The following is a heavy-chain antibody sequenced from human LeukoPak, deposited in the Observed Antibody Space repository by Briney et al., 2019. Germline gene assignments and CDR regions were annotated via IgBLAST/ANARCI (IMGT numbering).Heavy chain of an antibody. CDR3: ARLFTRAWEYRYGMDV. V-gene: IGHV4-39*01. Sequence: SETPSLTCTVSGGSIRTDGSYWAWIRQPPGKGLEWIGSIYIDGITHYNSSLQSRVTLSIDTSKNQFSLKLTSVTAADTAVFYCARLFTRAWEYRYGMDVWGQGTADTVSS. J-gene: IGHJ6*02. CDR1: GGSIRTDGSY. CDR2: IYIDGIT. D-gene: IGHD1-26*01.